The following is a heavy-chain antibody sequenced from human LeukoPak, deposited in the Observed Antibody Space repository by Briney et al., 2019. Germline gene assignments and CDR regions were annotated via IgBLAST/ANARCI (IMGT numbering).Heavy chain of an antibody. CDR2: INPNSGGT. CDR1: GYTFTSYG. CDR3: ARDVGGGSYFAPAY. D-gene: IGHD1-26*01. J-gene: IGHJ4*02. V-gene: IGHV1-2*02. Sequence: GASVKVSCKASGYTFTSYGISWVRQAPGQGLEWMGWINPNSGGTNYAQKFQGRVTMTRDTSISTAYMELSRLRSDDTAVYYCARDVGGGSYFAPAYWGQGTLVTVSS.